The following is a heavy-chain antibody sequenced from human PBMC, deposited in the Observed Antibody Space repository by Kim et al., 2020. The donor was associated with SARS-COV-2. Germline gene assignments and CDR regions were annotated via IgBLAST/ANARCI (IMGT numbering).Heavy chain of an antibody. V-gene: IGHV1-3*01. J-gene: IGHJ4*02. D-gene: IGHD3-10*01. Sequence: ASVKVSCKASGYTFTSYIMQWVRQAPGQRLEWMGWINAGTGNTKHSQKFQGRVTITRDTSASTAHMELSSLRSEDTAVYYCARYGSGPFDYWGQGTLVTV. CDR2: INAGTGNT. CDR3: ARYGSGPFDY. CDR1: GYTFTSYI.